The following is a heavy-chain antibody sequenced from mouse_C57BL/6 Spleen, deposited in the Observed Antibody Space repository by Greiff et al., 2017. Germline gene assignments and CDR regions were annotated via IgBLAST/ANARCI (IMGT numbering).Heavy chain of an antibody. CDR3: ARKRLRRESYYAMDY. V-gene: IGHV3-8*01. D-gene: IGHD2-4*01. Sequence: VQLQESGPGLAKPSQTLSLTCSVTGYSITSDYWNWIRKFPGNKLEYMGYISYSGSTYYNPSLKSRISITRDTSKNQYYLQLNSVTTVDTATYYGARKRLRRESYYAMDYWGQGTSVTVSS. CDR2: ISYSGST. J-gene: IGHJ4*01. CDR1: GYSITSDY.